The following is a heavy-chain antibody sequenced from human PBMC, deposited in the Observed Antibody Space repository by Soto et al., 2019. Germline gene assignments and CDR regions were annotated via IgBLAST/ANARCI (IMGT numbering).Heavy chain of an antibody. V-gene: IGHV1-3*01. CDR3: ARDLGYSSSRFDY. CDR1: GYTFTSYA. CDR2: INAGNGNT. J-gene: IGHJ4*02. D-gene: IGHD6-13*01. Sequence: QVQLVQSGAEVKKPGASVKVSCTASGYTFTSYAMHWVRQAPGQRLEWMGWINAGNGNTKYSQKFQGRVTITRDTSASPAYMELSSLRSEDTAVYYCARDLGYSSSRFDYWGQGTLVTVSS.